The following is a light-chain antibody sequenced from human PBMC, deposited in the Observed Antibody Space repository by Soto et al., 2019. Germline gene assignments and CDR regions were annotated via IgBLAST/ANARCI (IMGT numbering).Light chain of an antibody. CDR3: QQYNSYSLT. CDR1: QSISSW. V-gene: IGKV1-5*03. CDR2: KAS. J-gene: IGKJ4*01. Sequence: DIQMTHSPSTLSASVGDRVTITCRASQSISSWLAWYQQKPGNAPKLLIYKASSLESGVPSRFSGSGSGTEFTLTISSLQPDDFATYYCQQYNSYSLTFGGGTKVEIK.